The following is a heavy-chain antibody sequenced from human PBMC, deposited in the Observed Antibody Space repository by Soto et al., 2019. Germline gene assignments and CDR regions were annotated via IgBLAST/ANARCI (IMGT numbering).Heavy chain of an antibody. Sequence: QVQLVQSGAEVKKPGASVRVSCKASGYTFTNNDINWVRQATGQGLEWMGWMNPNSGNTGYAQKFQGRVTMTRKTSITTAYMELSXXXXXXXXXXXXXXXXXXXXXXXXXQGTLVTVSS. CDR2: MNPNSGNT. CDR3: XXXXXXXXXXX. J-gene: IGHJ4*02. V-gene: IGHV1-8*01. CDR1: GYTFTNND.